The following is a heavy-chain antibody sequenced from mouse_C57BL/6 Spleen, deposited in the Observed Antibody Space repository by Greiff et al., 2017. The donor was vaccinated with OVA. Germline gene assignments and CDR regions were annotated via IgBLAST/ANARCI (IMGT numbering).Heavy chain of an antibody. J-gene: IGHJ3*01. CDR2: INPSNGGT. V-gene: IGHV1-53*01. CDR3: ARGPYYDYDGVAY. CDR1: GYTFTSYW. Sequence: QVHVKQPGTELVKPGASVKLSCKASGYTFTSYWMHWVKQRPGQGLEWIGNINPSNGGTNYNEKFKSKATLTVDKSSSTAYMQLSSLTSEDSAVYYCARGPYYDYDGVAYWGQGTLVTVSA. D-gene: IGHD2-4*01.